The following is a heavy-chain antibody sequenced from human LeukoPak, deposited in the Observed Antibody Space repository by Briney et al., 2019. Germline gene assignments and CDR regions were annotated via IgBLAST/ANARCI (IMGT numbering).Heavy chain of an antibody. Sequence: SETLSLTCTVSGGSISSYYWSWIRQPAGKGLEWIGRIYTSGSTNYNPSLKSRVTMSVDTSKNQFSLKLSSVTAADTAVYYCARQIPYYYGSGSYYYYGMDVWGQGTTVTVS. CDR1: GGSISSYY. V-gene: IGHV4-4*07. J-gene: IGHJ6*02. CDR3: ARQIPYYYGSGSYYYYGMDV. CDR2: IYTSGST. D-gene: IGHD3-10*01.